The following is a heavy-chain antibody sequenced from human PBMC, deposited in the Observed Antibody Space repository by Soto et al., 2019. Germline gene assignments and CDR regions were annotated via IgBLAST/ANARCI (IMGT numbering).Heavy chain of an antibody. CDR3: AAAYCGGDCSTLGFDY. J-gene: IGHJ4*02. CDR1: GFTFSDYY. Sequence: GGSLRLSCAASGFTFSDYYMSWICQAPGKGLEWVSYISSSGSTIYYADSVKGRFTISRDNAKNSLYLQMNSLRAEDTAVYYCAAAYCGGDCSTLGFDYWGQGTLVTVSS. CDR2: ISSSGSTI. D-gene: IGHD2-21*01. V-gene: IGHV3-11*01.